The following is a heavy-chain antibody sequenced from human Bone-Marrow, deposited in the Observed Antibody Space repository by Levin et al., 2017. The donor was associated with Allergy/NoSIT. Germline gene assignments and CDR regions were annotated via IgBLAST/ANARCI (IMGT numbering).Heavy chain of an antibody. D-gene: IGHD6-19*01. CDR1: GYTFTDSY. V-gene: IGHV1-2*02. CDR2: INPNSGGS. J-gene: IGHJ4*02. Sequence: GASVKVSCKASGYTFTDSYIHWVRQAPGQGLEWMGWINPNSGGSTYAQKFQGGVTMSSDTSINTAYMELNSLTSDDTAVYYCAADSSGWERAFDYWGQGTLVTVSS. CDR3: AADSSGWERAFDY.